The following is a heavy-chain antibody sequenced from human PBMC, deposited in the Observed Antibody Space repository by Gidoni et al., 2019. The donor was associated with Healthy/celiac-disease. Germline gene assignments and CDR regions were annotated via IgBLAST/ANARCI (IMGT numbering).Heavy chain of an antibody. CDR1: GGSISSSSYY. CDR2: IYYSGST. D-gene: IGHD3-22*01. CDR3: ARQEKGSGYYYESYYSFDY. Sequence: QLQLQESGPGLVKPSETLSLTCTVSGGSISSSSYYWGWIRQPPGKGLEWIGSIYYSGSTYYNPSLKSRVTISVDTSKNQFSLKLSSVTAADTAVYYCARQEKGSGYYYESYYSFDYWGQGTLVTVSS. J-gene: IGHJ4*02. V-gene: IGHV4-39*01.